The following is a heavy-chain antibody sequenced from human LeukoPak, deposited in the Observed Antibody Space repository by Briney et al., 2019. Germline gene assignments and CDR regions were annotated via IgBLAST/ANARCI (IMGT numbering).Heavy chain of an antibody. CDR2: INTDGTTT. J-gene: IGHJ5*02. V-gene: IGHV3-74*01. CDR1: GFMFSAYW. CDR3: VTAGGSGSYGRFDP. Sequence: GGSLRLSCAASGFMFSAYWMHWVRQTPGKGLVGVSRINTDGTTTNYADPGKGRFTIFRDNDKNTVYLQMNSLRDEDTAVYYCVTAGGSGSYGRFDPWGQGTLVSVSS. D-gene: IGHD3-10*01.